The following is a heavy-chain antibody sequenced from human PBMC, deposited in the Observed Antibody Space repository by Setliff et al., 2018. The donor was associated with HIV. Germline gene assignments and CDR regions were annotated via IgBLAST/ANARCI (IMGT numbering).Heavy chain of an antibody. CDR2: ISAYNGNT. CDR1: GGTFSRHT. J-gene: IGHJ2*01. CDR3: ARVDSGSYYRWYFDL. V-gene: IGHV1-18*01. D-gene: IGHD1-26*01. Sequence: ASVKVSCKSSGGTFSRHTITWVRQAPGQGLEWMGWISAYNGNTNYAQKLQGRVTMTTDTSTSTAYMELRSLRSDDTAVYYCARVDSGSYYRWYFDLWGRGTLVTVSS.